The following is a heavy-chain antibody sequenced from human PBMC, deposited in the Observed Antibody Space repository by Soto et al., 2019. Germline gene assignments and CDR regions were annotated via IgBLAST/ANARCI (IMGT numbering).Heavy chain of an antibody. D-gene: IGHD2-2*01. V-gene: IGHV3-30-3*01. J-gene: IGHJ4*02. Sequence: QVQLVESGGGAVQPGRSLRLSCVASGFTFSTYTMHWVRQSPGKGLEWVAFIAYDGSKEYYADSVKGRFTISRDNSKNTVYLQMNSLRRDDTGIYYCARDVGSVVNMGACDSWGQGTQVTVSS. CDR1: GFTFSTYT. CDR2: IAYDGSKE. CDR3: ARDVGSVVNMGACDS.